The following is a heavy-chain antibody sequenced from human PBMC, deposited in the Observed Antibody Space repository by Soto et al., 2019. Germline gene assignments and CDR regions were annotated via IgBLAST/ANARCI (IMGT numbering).Heavy chain of an antibody. CDR1: GGTFSSYA. V-gene: IGHV1-69*13. CDR2: IIPIFGTA. D-gene: IGHD3-9*01. Sequence: AVKVSCKASGGTFSSYAISWVRQAPGQGLEWMGGIIPIFGTANYAQKFQGRVTITADESTSTAYMELSSLRSEDTAVYYCARGLVPYYDILTGYYILDYWGQGTLVTVSS. J-gene: IGHJ4*02. CDR3: ARGLVPYYDILTGYYILDY.